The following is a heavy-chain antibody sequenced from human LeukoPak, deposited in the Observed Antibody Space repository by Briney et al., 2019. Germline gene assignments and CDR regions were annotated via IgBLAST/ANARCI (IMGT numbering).Heavy chain of an antibody. D-gene: IGHD6-19*01. V-gene: IGHV3-23*01. J-gene: IGHJ4*02. CDR1: GFTFSSYA. Sequence: GGSLRLSCAASGFTFSSYAMSWVRQAPGKGLEWVSAISGSGGSTYYADSVKGRFTISRDNSKNTLYLQMNSLRAEDMAVYYCAKRDSSGWYVGYFDYWGQGTLVTVSS. CDR2: ISGSGGST. CDR3: AKRDSSGWYVGYFDY.